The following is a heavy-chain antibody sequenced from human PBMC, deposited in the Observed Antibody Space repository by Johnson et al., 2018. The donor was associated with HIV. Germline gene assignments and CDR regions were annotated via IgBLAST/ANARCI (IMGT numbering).Heavy chain of an antibody. CDR3: ANRPSVGYRLGAFDI. J-gene: IGHJ3*02. V-gene: IGHV3-11*01. Sequence: VQLVESGGGVVQPGRSLRLSCVASGFTFSDYYMSWIRQAPGKGLEWVSYISSSGSTIYYADSVKGRFTISRDNSRNTLYLQMNSLRAEDTAVYYCANRPSVGYRLGAFDIWGRGTMVTVS. CDR2: ISSSGSTI. D-gene: IGHD1-1*01. CDR1: GFTFSDYY.